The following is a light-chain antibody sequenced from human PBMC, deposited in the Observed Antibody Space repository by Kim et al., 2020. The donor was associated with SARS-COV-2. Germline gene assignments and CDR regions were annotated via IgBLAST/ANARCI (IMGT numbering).Light chain of an antibody. CDR1: SSDIGTYDY. V-gene: IGLV2-8*01. J-gene: IGLJ2*01. CDR3: SSYAGSNNGV. Sequence: QSALTQPPSASGSPGQSVTISCTGSSSDIGTYDYVSWYQQYPGKAPKLIIYDVTKRPSGVPDRFSGSKSANTASLTVSGLQAGDEADYYCSSYAGSNNGVFGGGTQLTVL. CDR2: DVT.